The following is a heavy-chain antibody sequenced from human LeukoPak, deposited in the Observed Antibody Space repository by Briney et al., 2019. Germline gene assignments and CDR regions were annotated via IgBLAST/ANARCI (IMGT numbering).Heavy chain of an antibody. CDR1: GYTFTSYD. CDR3: ARLSSGWYEDY. J-gene: IGHJ4*02. CDR2: ISAYNGDT. V-gene: IGHV1-18*01. D-gene: IGHD6-19*01. Sequence: GASVKVSCKASGYTFTSYDINWVRQAPGQGLEWMGWISAYNGDTNYAQKLQGRVTMTTDTSTSTAYMELRSLRSDDTAVYYCARLSSGWYEDYWGQGTLVTVSS.